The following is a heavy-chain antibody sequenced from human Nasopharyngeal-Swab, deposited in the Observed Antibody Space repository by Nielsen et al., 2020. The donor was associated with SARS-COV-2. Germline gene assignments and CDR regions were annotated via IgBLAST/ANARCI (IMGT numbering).Heavy chain of an antibody. J-gene: IGHJ4*02. Sequence: GGSLRLSCAASGFTFSSYAMSWVRQAPGKGLEWVANIKQDGSEKYYVDSVKGRFTISRDNAKNSLYLQMNSLRAEDTAVYYCARDKDSGYELTPPLYWGQGTLVTVSS. V-gene: IGHV3-7*01. CDR3: ARDKDSGYELTPPLY. D-gene: IGHD5-12*01. CDR1: GFTFSSYA. CDR2: IKQDGSEK.